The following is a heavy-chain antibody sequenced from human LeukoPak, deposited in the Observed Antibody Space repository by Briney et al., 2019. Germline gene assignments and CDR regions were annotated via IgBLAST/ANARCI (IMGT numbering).Heavy chain of an antibody. V-gene: IGHV1-69*05. D-gene: IGHD1-20*01. Sequence: SVKVSCKASEGTFSSYAISWVRQAPGQGLEWMGRIIPIFGTANYAQKFQGRVTITTDESTSTAYMELSSLRSVDTAVYYCARDLLTGTAGYWGQGTLVTVSS. J-gene: IGHJ4*02. CDR1: EGTFSSYA. CDR2: IIPIFGTA. CDR3: ARDLLTGTAGY.